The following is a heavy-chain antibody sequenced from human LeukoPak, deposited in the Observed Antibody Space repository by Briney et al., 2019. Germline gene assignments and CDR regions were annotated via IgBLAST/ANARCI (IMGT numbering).Heavy chain of an antibody. D-gene: IGHD6-6*01. V-gene: IGHV5-10-1*01. CDR2: IDPSDSYN. CDR1: GYTFATYW. Sequence: PGESLKISCKGSGYTFATYWISWVRQMPGKGLEWMGTIDPSDSYNNYSPSFQGHVTISADKSISTAYLQWSSLKASDTAMYYCARAYSRSRFDYWGQGTLVTVSS. CDR3: ARAYSRSRFDY. J-gene: IGHJ4*02.